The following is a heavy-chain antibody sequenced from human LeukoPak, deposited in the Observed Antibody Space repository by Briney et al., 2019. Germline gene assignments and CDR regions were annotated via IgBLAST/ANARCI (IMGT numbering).Heavy chain of an antibody. CDR1: GFTFSHFA. D-gene: IGHD4-11*01. Sequence: GGSLRLSCETSGFTFSHFAMHWVRQAPGKGLEWVADIWSDATNQYYADSAKGRVTISRDNTRRTLSLYINSLRPENTAVYLCAKDAQRGFDYGNSLERLVQGAQVIV. J-gene: IGHJ5*02. CDR3: AKDAQRGFDYGNSLER. V-gene: IGHV3-33*02. CDR2: IWSDATNQ.